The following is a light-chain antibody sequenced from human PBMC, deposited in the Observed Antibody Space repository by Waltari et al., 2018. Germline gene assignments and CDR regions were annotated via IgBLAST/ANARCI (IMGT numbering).Light chain of an antibody. CDR3: QQYDTYPIYT. J-gene: IGKJ2*01. CDR1: QSFRSW. V-gene: IGKV1-5*01. CDR2: HAS. Sequence: DTQMTQSPSTLSASVGDTVTITCRASQSFRSWLAWYHQEPGKAPKPRIFHASSLESGVPTRFSGGGSGVEFTLTISSLQPDDFATYYCQQYDTYPIYTFGQGTKLEIK.